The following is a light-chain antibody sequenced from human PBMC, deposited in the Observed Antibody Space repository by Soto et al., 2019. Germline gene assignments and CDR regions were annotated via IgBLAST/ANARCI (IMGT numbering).Light chain of an antibody. Sequence: EIVLTQSPGTLSLSPGERATLSCRASQSVSSSFLAWYQQKPGQAPRLLIYGASSRATGIPDRFSGSGSGTYFTLTISILEPEAFAVYYCQQYDSSPWTFGQGTEVEMK. CDR3: QQYDSSPWT. CDR2: GAS. V-gene: IGKV3-20*01. CDR1: QSVSSSF. J-gene: IGKJ1*01.